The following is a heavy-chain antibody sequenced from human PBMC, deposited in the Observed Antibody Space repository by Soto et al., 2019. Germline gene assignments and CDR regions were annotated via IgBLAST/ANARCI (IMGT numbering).Heavy chain of an antibody. CDR1: GYSFSTYW. CDR3: ARLDSSGYYYGDFDY. V-gene: IGHV5-51*01. D-gene: IGHD3-22*01. Sequence: GESLKISCNGSGYSFSTYWIAWVRQMPGKGLEWMGIIYPDDSDTRYSPSFQGQVSISADKSISTAYLQWSSLKASDTAMYYCARLDSSGYYYGDFDYWGQGTLVTVSS. CDR2: IYPDDSDT. J-gene: IGHJ4*02.